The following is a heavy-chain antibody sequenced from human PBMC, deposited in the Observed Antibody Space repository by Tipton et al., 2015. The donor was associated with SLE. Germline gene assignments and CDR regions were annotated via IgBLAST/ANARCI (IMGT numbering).Heavy chain of an antibody. Sequence: TLSLTCTVSGGSISSYYWSWIRQPAGKGLEWIGRIYTSGSTNYNPSLKSRVTISVDTSKNQFSLKLSSVAAADTAVYYCARDPGGATAEYFQHWGQGTLVTVSS. D-gene: IGHD1-26*01. V-gene: IGHV4-4*07. CDR1: GGSISSYY. CDR2: IYTSGST. CDR3: ARDPGGATAEYFQH. J-gene: IGHJ1*01.